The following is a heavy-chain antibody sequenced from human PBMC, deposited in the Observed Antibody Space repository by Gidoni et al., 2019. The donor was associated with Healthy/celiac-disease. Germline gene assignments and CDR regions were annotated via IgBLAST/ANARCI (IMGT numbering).Heavy chain of an antibody. CDR3: ARAVSSWSGGAMDYFDY. D-gene: IGHD6-13*01. CDR2: ISSSSSTI. CDR1: GFTFSSYS. V-gene: IGHV3-48*01. J-gene: IGHJ4*02. Sequence: EVQLVESGGGLVQPGGSLRLSCAASGFTFSSYSMNWVRQAPGKGLEWVSYISSSSSTIYYADSVKGRFTISRDNAKNSLYLQMNSLRAEDTAVYYCARAVSSWSGGAMDYFDYWGQGTLVTVSS.